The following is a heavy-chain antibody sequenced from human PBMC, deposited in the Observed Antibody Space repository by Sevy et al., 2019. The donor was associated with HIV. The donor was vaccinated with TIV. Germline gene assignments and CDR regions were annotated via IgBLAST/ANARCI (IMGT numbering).Heavy chain of an antibody. CDR2: IHSDDTT. V-gene: IGHV3-66*01. D-gene: IGHD5-18*01. J-gene: IGHJ4*02. CDR3: ARGKSGYGYALNY. CDR1: GFPFSNYW. Sequence: GGSLRLSCAVSGFPFSNYWMTWVRQAPGKGLEGVSVIHSDDTTYHADSVKDRFTISRDNFKNTLYLHMSSLRAEDTAVYYCARGKSGYGYALNYWGQGTLVTVSS.